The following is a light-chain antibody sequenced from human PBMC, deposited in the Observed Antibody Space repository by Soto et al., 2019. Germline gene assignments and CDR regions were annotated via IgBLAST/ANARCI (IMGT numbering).Light chain of an antibody. CDR2: GVS. Sequence: EIVMTQSPATLSVSPGDRATLSCRASQSIGSNLAWYQQKPGQAPRLLIYGVSTRATGIPARFSGSGSGTEFTLSINSLQSEDFAVYYCQQYSNWPPITFGQGTRLEIK. J-gene: IGKJ5*01. CDR1: QSIGSN. CDR3: QQYSNWPPIT. V-gene: IGKV3-15*01.